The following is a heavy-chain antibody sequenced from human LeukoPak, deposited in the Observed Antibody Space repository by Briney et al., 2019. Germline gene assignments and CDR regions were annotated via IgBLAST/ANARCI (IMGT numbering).Heavy chain of an antibody. V-gene: IGHV1-2*02. CDR1: GGAFSSYA. CDR3: ARGGVGMATPLMKD. J-gene: IGHJ4*02. Sequence: ASVKVSCKASGGAFSSYAISWVRQAPGQGLEWMGWINPNSGGTNYAQKFQGRVTMTRDTSISTAYMELSRLRSDDTAVYYCARGGVGMATPLMKDWGQGTLVTVSS. CDR2: INPNSGGT. D-gene: IGHD5-24*01.